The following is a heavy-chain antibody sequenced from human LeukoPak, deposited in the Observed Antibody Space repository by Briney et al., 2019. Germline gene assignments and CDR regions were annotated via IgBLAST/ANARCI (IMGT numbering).Heavy chain of an antibody. CDR1: GFTFSNYG. CDR2: IRYDGSNK. CDR3: AKGVGGSANYYYMDV. J-gene: IGHJ6*03. Sequence: GGSLRLSCAASGFTFSNYGMHWVRQAPGKGLQWVAFIRYDGSNKYYADSVKGRFTISRDNSKNTLYLQMNSLRAEDTAMYYCAKGVGGSANYYYMDVWGKGTTITVSS. V-gene: IGHV3-30*02. D-gene: IGHD3-10*01.